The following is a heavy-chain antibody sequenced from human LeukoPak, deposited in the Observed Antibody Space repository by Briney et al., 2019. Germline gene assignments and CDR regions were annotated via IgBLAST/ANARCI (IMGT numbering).Heavy chain of an antibody. V-gene: IGHV1-46*01. CDR2: INPSGGST. CDR1: GYTFTSYY. J-gene: IGHJ4*02. Sequence: VASVKVPCKASGYTFTSYYMHWVRQAPGQGLEWMGIINPSGGSTSYAQKFQGRVTMTRDTSTSTVYMELSSLRSEDTAVYYCAREELSYYDSSGYYYFDYWGQGTLVTVSS. D-gene: IGHD3-22*01. CDR3: AREELSYYDSSGYYYFDY.